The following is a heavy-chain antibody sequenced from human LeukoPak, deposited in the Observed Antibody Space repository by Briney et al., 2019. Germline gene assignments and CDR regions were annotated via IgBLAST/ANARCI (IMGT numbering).Heavy chain of an antibody. CDR2: INPNSGGT. J-gene: IGHJ4*02. V-gene: IGHV1-2*02. D-gene: IGHD5-12*01. CDR3: AIWGEATISSPVSDY. CDR1: GYTFTGYY. Sequence: GASVKVSCKASGYTFTGYYMHWVRQAPGQGLEWMGWINPNSGGTNYAQKFQGRVTMTRDTSISTAYMELSRLRSDDTAVYYCAIWGEATISSPVSDYWGQGTLVTVSS.